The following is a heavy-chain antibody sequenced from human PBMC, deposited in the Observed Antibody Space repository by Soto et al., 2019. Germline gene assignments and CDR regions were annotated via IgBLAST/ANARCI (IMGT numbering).Heavy chain of an antibody. D-gene: IGHD3-22*01. CDR1: GGTFSSYA. V-gene: IGHV1-69*13. CDR2: IIPIFGTA. CDR3: ARAGHYYDSSGYAYYFDY. Sequence: SVKVSCKASGGTFSSYAISWVRQAPGQGLEWMGGIIPIFGTANYAQKFQGRVTITADESTSTAYMELSSLRSEDTAVYYCARAGHYYDSSGYAYYFDYWGQGTLVTVSS. J-gene: IGHJ4*02.